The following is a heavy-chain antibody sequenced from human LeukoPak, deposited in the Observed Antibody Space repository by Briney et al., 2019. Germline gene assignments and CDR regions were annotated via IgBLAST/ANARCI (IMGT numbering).Heavy chain of an antibody. D-gene: IGHD3-10*02. Sequence: GSLRLSCAASGFTFSSYWMHWVRQAPGKGLVWVSRINSDGSSTSYADSVKGRFTISRDNAKNTLYLQMNSLRAEDTAVYYCAELGITMIGGVWGKGTTVTISS. CDR2: INSDGSST. J-gene: IGHJ6*04. V-gene: IGHV3-74*01. CDR3: AELGITMIGGV. CDR1: GFTFSSYW.